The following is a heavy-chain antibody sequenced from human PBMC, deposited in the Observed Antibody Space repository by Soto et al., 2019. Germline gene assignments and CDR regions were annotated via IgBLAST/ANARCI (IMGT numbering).Heavy chain of an antibody. CDR3: ARHWAALYGIDV. CDR1: GGSISSYY. D-gene: IGHD3-16*01. CDR2: IYYSGST. V-gene: IGHV4-59*01. Sequence: SETLSLTCTVSGGSISSYYWSWIRQPPGKGLEWIGYIYYSGSTNYNPSLKSRVTISVDTSKNQFSLKLSSVTAADTAVYYCARHWAALYGIDVWGQGTTVTVSS. J-gene: IGHJ6*02.